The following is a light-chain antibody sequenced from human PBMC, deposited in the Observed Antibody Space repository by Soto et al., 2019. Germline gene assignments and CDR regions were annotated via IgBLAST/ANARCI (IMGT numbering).Light chain of an antibody. CDR3: HQRSNSYT. CDR1: QSVSSY. Sequence: EIVLTQSPATLSLSPGERATLSCRASQSVSSYLAWYQQKPGQAPRLLIYDASNRATGIPARFSGSGSGTDFTLTISSLEPEDFAVYYWHQRSNSYTFGPGTTVDIK. J-gene: IGKJ3*01. CDR2: DAS. V-gene: IGKV3-11*01.